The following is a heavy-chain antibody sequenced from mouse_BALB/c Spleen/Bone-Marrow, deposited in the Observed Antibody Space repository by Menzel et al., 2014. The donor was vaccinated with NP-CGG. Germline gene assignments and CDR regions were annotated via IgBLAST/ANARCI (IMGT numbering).Heavy chain of an antibody. CDR2: ILPGSGST. V-gene: IGHV1-9*01. CDR1: GYTFSSYW. J-gene: IGHJ3*01. CDR3: ARHYYGSSHFAY. Sequence: VQLQQSGAELMKPGASVKISCKATGYTFSSYWIEWVKQRPGHGLEWIGEILPGSGSTNYNEKFKGKATFTADTSSITAYMQLSSLTSEDSAVYYCARHYYGSSHFAYWGQGTLVTVSA. D-gene: IGHD1-1*01.